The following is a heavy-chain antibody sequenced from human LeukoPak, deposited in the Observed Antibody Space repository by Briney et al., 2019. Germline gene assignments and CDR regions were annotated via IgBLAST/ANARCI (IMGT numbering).Heavy chain of an antibody. V-gene: IGHV3-23*01. CDR3: ARDNDSRDPPHFDY. D-gene: IGHD3-16*01. CDR2: ISGSGGSA. CDR1: GFTFSSYG. Sequence: GGTLRLSCAASGFTFSSYGMSWVRQAPGKGLEWVSTISGSGGSAYSADSVKGRFTISRDNSKNTLYLQMNSLRSEDTAVYYCARDNDSRDPPHFDYWGQGTLVTVSS. J-gene: IGHJ4*02.